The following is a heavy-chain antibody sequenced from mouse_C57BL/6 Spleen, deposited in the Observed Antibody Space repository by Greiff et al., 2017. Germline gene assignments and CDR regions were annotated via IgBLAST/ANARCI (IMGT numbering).Heavy chain of an antibody. CDR1: GYTFTDYY. D-gene: IGHD2-4*01. J-gene: IGHJ4*01. Sequence: EVQLQQSGPELVKPGASVKISCKASGYTFTDYYMNWVKQSHGKSLEWIGDINPNNGGTSYNQKFKGKATLTVDKSSSTAYMELRSLTSEDSAVYYCASYDYDEAYWGQGTSVTVSS. CDR2: INPNNGGT. V-gene: IGHV1-26*01. CDR3: ASYDYDEAY.